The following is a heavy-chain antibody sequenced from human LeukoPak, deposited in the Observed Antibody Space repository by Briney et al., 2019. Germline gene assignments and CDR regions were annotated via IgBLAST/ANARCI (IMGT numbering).Heavy chain of an antibody. D-gene: IGHD2-15*01. CDR3: ATGTRGYCSGGSCYSRWFDP. CDR1: GGTFSSYA. J-gene: IGHJ5*02. CDR2: IIPIFGTA. Sequence: SVKVSCKASGGTFSSYAISWVRQAPGQGLEWMGGIIPIFGTANYAQKFQGRVTITADKSTSTAYMELSSLRSEDTAVYYCATGTRGYCSGGSCYSRWFDPWGQGTLVTVSS. V-gene: IGHV1-69*06.